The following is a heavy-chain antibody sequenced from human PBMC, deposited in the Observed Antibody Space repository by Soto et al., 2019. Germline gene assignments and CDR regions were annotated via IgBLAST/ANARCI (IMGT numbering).Heavy chain of an antibody. CDR3: ARGHGGDFGWFDP. V-gene: IGHV3-53*01. CDR2: IYSGGST. D-gene: IGHD2-21*02. CDR1: GFTVSSNY. Sequence: EVQLVESGGGLIQPGGSLRLSCAASGFTVSSNYRSWVRQAPGQGLEWVSVIYSGGSTYYADSVKGRFTIARDNSKNPLYLQMNSLRAEDTAVYYCARGHGGDFGWFDPWGQGTLGTVSS. J-gene: IGHJ5*02.